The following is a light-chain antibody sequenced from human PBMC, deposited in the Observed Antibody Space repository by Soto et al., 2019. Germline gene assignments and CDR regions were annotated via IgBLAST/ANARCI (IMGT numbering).Light chain of an antibody. CDR1: QSVSNY. J-gene: IGKJ1*01. V-gene: IGKV3-20*01. CDR2: GAS. Sequence: EIVLTQSPGTLSLSPGERATLSCRASQSVSNYLVWYQQKPGQAPRLLIYGASSRATGIPDRFSGSGSGTDFTLTISRLEPEDVAVYYCQQYGGSPQTFGQGTKVEIK. CDR3: QQYGGSPQT.